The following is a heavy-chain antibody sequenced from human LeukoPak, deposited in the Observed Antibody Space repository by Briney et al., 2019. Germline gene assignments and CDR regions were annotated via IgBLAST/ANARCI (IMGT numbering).Heavy chain of an antibody. J-gene: IGHJ3*02. CDR2: IIPIFGTA. D-gene: IGHD6-13*01. Sequence: ASVKVSCKASGGTFSGDAISWLRQAPGQGLEWMGGIIPIFGTANYAQKFQGRVTITADESTSTAYMELSSLRSEDTAVYYCARVVADCGYSSSWYQGGAFDIWGQGTMVTVSS. CDR1: GGTFSGDA. V-gene: IGHV1-69*13. CDR3: ARVVADCGYSSSWYQGGAFDI.